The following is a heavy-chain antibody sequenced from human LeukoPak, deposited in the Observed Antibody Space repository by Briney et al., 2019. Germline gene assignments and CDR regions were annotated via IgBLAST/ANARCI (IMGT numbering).Heavy chain of an antibody. CDR3: ARDSSGSHR. CDR2: ISSSSSYT. Sequence: GGSLRLSCVASGFTFGKYWMSWIRQAPGKGLEWVSYISSSSSYTNYADSVKGRFTISRDNAKNSLYLQMNSLRAEDTAVYYCARDSSGSHRWGQGTLVTVSS. V-gene: IGHV3-11*06. D-gene: IGHD1-26*01. CDR1: GFTFGKYW. J-gene: IGHJ4*02.